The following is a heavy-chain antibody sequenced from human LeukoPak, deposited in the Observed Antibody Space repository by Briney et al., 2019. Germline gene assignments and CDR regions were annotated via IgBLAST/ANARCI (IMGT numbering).Heavy chain of an antibody. V-gene: IGHV3-15*01. CDR1: GFTFSNAW. Sequence: GGSLRLSCATSGFTFSNAWMAWVRQAQGKGLEWVGRIKTKGEGGTVDYAAPVKGRFTISRDDSKNTLYLQMNSLKTEDTAIYYCMSDLDNWGQGTLVTVSS. CDR3: MSDLDN. CDR2: IKTKGEGGTV. J-gene: IGHJ4*02.